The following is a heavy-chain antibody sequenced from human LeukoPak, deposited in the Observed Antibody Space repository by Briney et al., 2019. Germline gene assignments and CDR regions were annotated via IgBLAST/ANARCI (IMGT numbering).Heavy chain of an antibody. D-gene: IGHD2-21*02. CDR1: GFTFSSYA. Sequence: PGGSLRLSCAASGFTFSSYAMHWVRQAPGKGLEWVAVISYDGSNKYYAASVKGRFTISRDNSKNTLYLRMNSLRAEDTAVYCCASPKDSYSWDPWGQGTLVTVSS. J-gene: IGHJ5*02. CDR2: ISYDGSNK. V-gene: IGHV3-30-3*01. CDR3: ASPKDSYSWDP.